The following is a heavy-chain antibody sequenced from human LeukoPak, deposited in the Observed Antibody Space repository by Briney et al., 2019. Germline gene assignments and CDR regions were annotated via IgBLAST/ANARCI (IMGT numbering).Heavy chain of an antibody. CDR1: GFTFSSYW. J-gene: IGHJ3*02. D-gene: IGHD3-22*01. CDR2: INSDGSST. Sequence: GGSLRLSCAASGFTFSSYWMHWVRQAPGKGLVWVSRINSDGSSTSYADSVKGRFTISRDNAKNTLYLQMNSLRAEDTAVYYCARPPRTYYYDSSGYYWSNAFDIWGQGTMATVSS. V-gene: IGHV3-74*01. CDR3: ARPPRTYYYDSSGYYWSNAFDI.